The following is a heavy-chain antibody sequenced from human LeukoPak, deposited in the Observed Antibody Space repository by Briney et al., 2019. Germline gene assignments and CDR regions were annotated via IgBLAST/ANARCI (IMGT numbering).Heavy chain of an antibody. CDR2: IYSGGST. V-gene: IGHV3-66*01. D-gene: IGHD2-21*02. J-gene: IGHJ3*02. CDR1: GFTFSTFA. Sequence: PGGSLRLSCAASGFTFSTFAMIWVRQPPGKGLEWVSLIYSGGSTYYADSVKGRFTISRDNSKNTLYLQMNSLRAEDTAVYYCARDPPTYCGGDCSGPIWGQGTMVTVSS. CDR3: ARDPPTYCGGDCSGPI.